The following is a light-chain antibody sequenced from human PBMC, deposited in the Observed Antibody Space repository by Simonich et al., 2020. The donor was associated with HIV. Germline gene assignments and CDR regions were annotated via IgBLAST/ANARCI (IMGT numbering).Light chain of an antibody. V-gene: IGKV1-5*03. CDR3: QQYNSYST. CDR1: QSISNW. Sequence: DIQMTQSPSTLSASVGDRVTITSRASQSISNWLAWYPQKPGKAPKLLIYKASSLESGVPSRFSGSGSGTEFTLTISSLQPDDFATYYCQQYNSYSTFGQGTKVEIK. CDR2: KAS. J-gene: IGKJ1*01.